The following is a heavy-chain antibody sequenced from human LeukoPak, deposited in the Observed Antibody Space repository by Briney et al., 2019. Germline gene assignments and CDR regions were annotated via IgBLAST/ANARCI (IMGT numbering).Heavy chain of an antibody. D-gene: IGHD1-26*01. CDR1: GYTFTGYY. CDR2: INPDSGGT. Sequence: ASVKVSCKASGYTFTGYYMHWVRQAPGQGLEWMGWINPDSGGTNYAQKFQGRVTMTRDTSISTAYMELSRLRSDDTAVYYCARGSGSYTPFDYWGQGTLVTVSS. V-gene: IGHV1-2*02. J-gene: IGHJ4*02. CDR3: ARGSGSYTPFDY.